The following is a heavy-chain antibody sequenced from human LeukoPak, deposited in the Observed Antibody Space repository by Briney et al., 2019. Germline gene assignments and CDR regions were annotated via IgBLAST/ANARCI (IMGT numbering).Heavy chain of an antibody. V-gene: IGHV4-34*01. CDR3: ARDLWFGEGTSDY. D-gene: IGHD3-10*01. J-gene: IGHJ4*02. Sequence: SETLSLTCAVYGESLSGYYWSWIRQSPGKGLEGSGEINHGESNNYNPSLQSRVTISVDTSKNQFSMKLSSVTAADTAVYYCARDLWFGEGTSDYWGQGTLVTVSS. CDR1: GESLSGYY. CDR2: INHGESN.